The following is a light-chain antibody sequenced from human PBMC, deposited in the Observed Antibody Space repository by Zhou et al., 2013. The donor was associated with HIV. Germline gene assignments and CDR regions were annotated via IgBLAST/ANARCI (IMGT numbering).Light chain of an antibody. CDR1: QSVSSN. CDR2: AAS. Sequence: EIVMTQSPATLSVSPGERVTLSCRASQSVSSNFAWYQQKPGQAPRLLIYAASTRATDIPARFSGSGSGTDFTLTISSMQSEDFAVYYCQQYNNWPWTFGQGTKVEVK. CDR3: QQYNNWPWT. V-gene: IGKV3-15*01. J-gene: IGKJ1*01.